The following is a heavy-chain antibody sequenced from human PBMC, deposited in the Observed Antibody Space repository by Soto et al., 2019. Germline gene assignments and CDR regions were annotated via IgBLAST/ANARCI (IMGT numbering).Heavy chain of an antibody. Sequence: QVQLVESGGGVVQPGRSLRLSCAASGFTFSSYAMHWVRQAPGKGLEWVAVISYDGSNKYYADSVKGRFTISRDNSKNTLYLQMNSLRAEDTAVYYCASSYSGSWYYFDYWGQGTLVTVSS. CDR2: ISYDGSNK. J-gene: IGHJ4*02. CDR3: ASSYSGSWYYFDY. CDR1: GFTFSSYA. D-gene: IGHD6-13*01. V-gene: IGHV3-30-3*01.